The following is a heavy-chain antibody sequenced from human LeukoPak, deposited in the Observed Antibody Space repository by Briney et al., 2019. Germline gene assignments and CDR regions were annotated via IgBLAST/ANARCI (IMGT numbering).Heavy chain of an antibody. CDR1: GGSISSGGYY. D-gene: IGHD3-22*01. J-gene: IGHJ5*02. Sequence: SETLSLTCTVSGGSISSGGYYWSWIRQPAGKGLEWIGRIYTSGNTNYNPSLKSRVTISVDTSKNQFSLKLSSVTAADTAVYYCARDRSGSAYGYWFDPWGQGTLVTVSS. V-gene: IGHV4-61*02. CDR3: ARDRSGSAYGYWFDP. CDR2: IYTSGNT.